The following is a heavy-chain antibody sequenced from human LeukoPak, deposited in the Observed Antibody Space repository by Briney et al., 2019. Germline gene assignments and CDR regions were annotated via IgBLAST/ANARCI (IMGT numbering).Heavy chain of an antibody. CDR3: ARGSSGWYGFDP. CDR2: ISSSSSTI. D-gene: IGHD6-19*01. J-gene: IGHJ5*02. CDR1: GXTFSSYS. V-gene: IGHV3-48*02. Sequence: PGGSLRLSFAASGXTFSSYSMNWARQAPGKGLEWGSYISSSSSTIYYAVSVKCRFTISRDNAQNSLYLQMNSLRDEDTAVYYCARGSSGWYGFDPWGQGTLVTVSS.